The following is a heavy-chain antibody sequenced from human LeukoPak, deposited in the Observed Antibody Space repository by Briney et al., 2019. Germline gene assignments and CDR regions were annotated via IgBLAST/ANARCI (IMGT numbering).Heavy chain of an antibody. CDR2: IKQDGSEK. D-gene: IGHD3-3*01. CDR1: GFTFSSYW. CDR3: ARGVYDFWSGYYADY. J-gene: IGHJ4*02. Sequence: GGSLRLSCAASGFTFSSYWMSWVRQAPGKGLEWVANIKQDGSEKYYVDSVKGRFTISRDNAKNSLYLQMNSLRAEDTAVYYCARGVYDFWSGYYADYWGQGTLVTVSS. V-gene: IGHV3-7*01.